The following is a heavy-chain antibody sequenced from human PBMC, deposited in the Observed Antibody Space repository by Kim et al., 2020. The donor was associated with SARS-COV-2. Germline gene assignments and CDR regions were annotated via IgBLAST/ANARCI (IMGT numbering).Heavy chain of an antibody. CDR3: ARDSFKTHYYGMDV. D-gene: IGHD2-15*01. V-gene: IGHV3-21*01. J-gene: IGHJ6*02. CDR1: GFTFSSYS. CDR2: ISSSSSYI. Sequence: GGSLRLSCAASGFTFSSYSMNWVRQAPGKGLEWVSSISSSSSYIYYADSVKGRFTISRDNAKNSLYLQMNSLRAEDTAVYYCARDSFKTHYYGMDVWGQGTTVTVSS.